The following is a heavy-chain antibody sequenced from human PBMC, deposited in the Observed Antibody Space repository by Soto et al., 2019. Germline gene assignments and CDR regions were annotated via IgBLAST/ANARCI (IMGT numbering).Heavy chain of an antibody. Sequence: SETLSLTCTVSGGSISSGCYYWSWIRQHPGKGLEWIGYIYYSGSTYYNPSLKSRVTISVDTSKNQFSLKLSSVTAADTAVYYCAREHSSSSPYFDYWGQGTLVTVSS. CDR3: AREHSSSSPYFDY. V-gene: IGHV4-31*03. CDR1: GGSISSGCYY. D-gene: IGHD6-6*01. CDR2: IYYSGST. J-gene: IGHJ4*02.